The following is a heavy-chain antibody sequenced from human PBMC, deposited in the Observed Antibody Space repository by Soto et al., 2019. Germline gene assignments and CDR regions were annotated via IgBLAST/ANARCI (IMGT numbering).Heavy chain of an antibody. J-gene: IGHJ4*02. CDR1: DGSMNSDSSY. Sequence: SETLSLTCRVSDGSMNSDSSYWGWIRQPPGKGLEWIGVINHSGSTYHNLSLKGRVTMSVDASRNQFSLKLTSMTAADTAVYYCARLGGYVSVGYYYLWDSWGQGALVTVSS. CDR2: INHSGST. CDR3: ARLGGYVSVGYYYLWDS. V-gene: IGHV4-39*01. D-gene: IGHD3-22*01.